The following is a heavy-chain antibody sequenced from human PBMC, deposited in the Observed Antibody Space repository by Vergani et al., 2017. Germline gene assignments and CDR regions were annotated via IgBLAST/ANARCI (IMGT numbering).Heavy chain of an antibody. D-gene: IGHD3-16*01. CDR1: GGTFSSYA. J-gene: IGHJ6*02. V-gene: IGHV1-69*12. CDR3: AREDYGKNYYYYGMDV. Sequence: QVQLVQSGAEVKKPGSSVKVSCKASGGTFSSYAISWVRQAPGQGIEWMGGIIPIFGTANDAQKFKGRVTITADESTSTAYMELSSLRSEDTAVYYCAREDYGKNYYYYGMDVWGQGTTVTVSS. CDR2: IIPIFGTA.